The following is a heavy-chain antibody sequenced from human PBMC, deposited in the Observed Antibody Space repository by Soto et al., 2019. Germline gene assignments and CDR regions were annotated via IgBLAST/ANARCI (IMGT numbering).Heavy chain of an antibody. Sequence: ALVKVSCKASGYTFTSYAMHWVRQAPGQGLEWMGWISAYNGNANYAQKLQGRVTMTTDTSTSTAYMELRSLRSDDTAVYYCARGSYCSGGSCYGDWFDPWGQGTLVTVSS. CDR3: ARGSYCSGGSCYGDWFDP. CDR1: GYTFTSYA. D-gene: IGHD2-15*01. J-gene: IGHJ5*02. V-gene: IGHV1-18*01. CDR2: ISAYNGNA.